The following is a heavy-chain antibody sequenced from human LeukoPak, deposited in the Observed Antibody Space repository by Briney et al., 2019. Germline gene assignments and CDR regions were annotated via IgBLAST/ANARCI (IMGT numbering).Heavy chain of an antibody. D-gene: IGHD4-17*01. Sequence: PGGSLRLSRAASGFTFSSYWMSWVRQAPGKGLEWVANIKQDGSEKYYVDSMKGRFTISRDNAKNSLYLQMNSLRAEDTAVYYCARTVGSDYGEPFDFDYWGQGTLVTVSS. CDR1: GFTFSSYW. CDR3: ARTVGSDYGEPFDFDY. J-gene: IGHJ4*02. CDR2: IKQDGSEK. V-gene: IGHV3-7*01.